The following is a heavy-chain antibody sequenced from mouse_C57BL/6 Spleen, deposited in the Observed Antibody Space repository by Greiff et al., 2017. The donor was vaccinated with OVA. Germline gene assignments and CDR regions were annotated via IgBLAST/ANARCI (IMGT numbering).Heavy chain of an antibody. CDR3: ARGGYYYGSSYGYAMDY. CDR1: GYTFTSYW. D-gene: IGHD1-1*01. J-gene: IGHJ4*01. V-gene: IGHV1-53*01. Sequence: QVQLKQPGTELVKPGASVKLSCKASGYTFTSYWMHWVKQRPGQGLEWIGNINPSNGGTNYNEKFKSKATLTVDKSSSTAYMQLSSLTSEDSAVYYCARGGYYYGSSYGYAMDYWGQGTSVTVSS. CDR2: INPSNGGT.